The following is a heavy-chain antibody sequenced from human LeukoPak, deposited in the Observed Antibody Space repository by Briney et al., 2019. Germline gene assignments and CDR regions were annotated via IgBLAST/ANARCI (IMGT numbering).Heavy chain of an antibody. CDR3: ARDSSSWYTDYFDY. CDR1: GFTFSSYW. D-gene: IGHD6-13*01. J-gene: IGHJ4*02. V-gene: IGHV3-7*01. Sequence: GGSLRLSCAASGFTFSSYWMSWVRQAPGKGLEWVANIKQDGSEKYYVDSVKGRFTISRGNAKNSLYLQMNSLRAEDTAVYYCARDSSSWYTDYFDYWGQGTLVTVSS. CDR2: IKQDGSEK.